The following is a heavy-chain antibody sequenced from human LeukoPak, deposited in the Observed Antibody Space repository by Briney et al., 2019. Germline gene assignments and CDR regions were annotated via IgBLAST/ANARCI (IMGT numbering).Heavy chain of an antibody. D-gene: IGHD3-9*01. CDR2: ISGSGGST. CDR1: GFTFSSYA. Sequence: GGSLRLSCAASGFTFSSYAMSWVRQAPGKGLEWVSAISGSGGSTYYADSVEGRFTISRDNSKNTLYLQMNSLRAEDTAVYYCAKDLRSGLDWFNYWGQGTLVTVSS. V-gene: IGHV3-23*01. J-gene: IGHJ4*02. CDR3: AKDLRSGLDWFNY.